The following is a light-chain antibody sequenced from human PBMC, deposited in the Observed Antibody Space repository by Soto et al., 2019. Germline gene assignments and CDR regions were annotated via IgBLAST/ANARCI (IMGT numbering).Light chain of an antibody. V-gene: IGKV3-11*01. CDR1: QSVSGY. CDR3: QQRSNWPST. J-gene: IGKJ4*01. CDR2: DAS. Sequence: EIVLRQSPATLSLSPGNRANLSCMASQSVSGYLAWYQQKPGQSPRLLIYDASNSATGIPARFSGSGSGTDFTLTITSLEPEEFAVYYCQQRSNWPSTFGGGTKVEI.